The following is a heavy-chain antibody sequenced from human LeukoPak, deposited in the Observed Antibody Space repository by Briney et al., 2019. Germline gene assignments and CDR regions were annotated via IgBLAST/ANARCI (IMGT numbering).Heavy chain of an antibody. Sequence: GASLRLSCAASGFTFSSYWMHWVRQAPGKVLVWVSRINSDGSSTSYADSVKGRFTISRDNAKNTLYLQMNSLRAEDTPAYYCARVPYSSGWSRGPFDYWGQGTLVTVSS. D-gene: IGHD6-19*01. CDR2: INSDGSST. CDR3: ARVPYSSGWSRGPFDY. J-gene: IGHJ4*02. CDR1: GFTFSSYW. V-gene: IGHV3-74*01.